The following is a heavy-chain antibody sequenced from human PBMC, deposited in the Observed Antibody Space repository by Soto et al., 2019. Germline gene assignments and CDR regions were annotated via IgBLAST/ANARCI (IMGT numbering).Heavy chain of an antibody. Sequence: PSETLSLTCTVSGGSISSGDYYWSWIRQPPGKGLEWIGYTYYSGSTCYNPSLKSRVTISVDTSKNQFSLKLSSVTAADTAVYYCARDSMVRGVIGAVYYYYGMDVWGQGTTVTVSS. CDR1: GGSISSGDYY. CDR2: TYYSGST. CDR3: ARDSMVRGVIGAVYYYYGMDV. J-gene: IGHJ6*02. V-gene: IGHV4-30-4*01. D-gene: IGHD3-10*01.